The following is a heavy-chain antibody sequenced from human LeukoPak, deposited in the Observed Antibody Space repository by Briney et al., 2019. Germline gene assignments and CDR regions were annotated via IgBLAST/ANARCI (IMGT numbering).Heavy chain of an antibody. Sequence: GGSLRLSCAASGFTFSSYWMSWVRQAPGKGLEWVASIKQDGSEKYYVDSVKGRFTISRDNAKNSLYLQMNSLRAEDTAVYYCARDYDYGDFYFDYWGQGTLVTVSS. CDR1: GFTFSSYW. J-gene: IGHJ4*02. CDR2: IKQDGSEK. D-gene: IGHD4-17*01. CDR3: ARDYDYGDFYFDY. V-gene: IGHV3-7*01.